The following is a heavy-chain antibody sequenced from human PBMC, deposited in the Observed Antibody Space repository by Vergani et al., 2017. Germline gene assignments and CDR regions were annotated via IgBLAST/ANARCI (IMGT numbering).Heavy chain of an antibody. CDR2: IWYDGSNK. V-gene: IGHV3-33*01. J-gene: IGHJ4*02. CDR1: GFTFSSYG. Sequence: QVQLVESGGGVVQPGRSLRLSCAASGFTFSSYGMHWVRQAPGKGLEWVAVIWYDGSNKYYADSVKGRFTISRDNSKNTLYLQMNSLRAEDTAVYYCATSDRISVAGKIDYWGQGTLVTVSS. D-gene: IGHD6-19*01. CDR3: ATSDRISVAGKIDY.